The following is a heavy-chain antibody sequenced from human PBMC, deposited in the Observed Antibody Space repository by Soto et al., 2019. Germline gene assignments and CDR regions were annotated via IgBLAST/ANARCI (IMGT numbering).Heavy chain of an antibody. D-gene: IGHD3-9*01. CDR2: IHPINGRP. CDR1: GFDLNKYY. Sequence: QVHLEQSGAEVKKPGASVKISCKTSGFDLNKYYMHWVRQAPGQGLEWMGIIHPINGRPTYAQNLGGSVYMTRETSTSTVYMDFSNLKSDDTAVYYCVREYFAQSSSGNFQFWGQGTLLTVST. J-gene: IGHJ1*01. CDR3: VREYFAQSSSGNFQF. V-gene: IGHV1-46*02.